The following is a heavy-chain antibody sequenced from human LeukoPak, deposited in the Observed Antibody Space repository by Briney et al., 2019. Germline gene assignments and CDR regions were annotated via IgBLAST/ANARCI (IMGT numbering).Heavy chain of an antibody. CDR3: ARASVATMTYWYFDL. D-gene: IGHD5-12*01. CDR1: GFTFSSYS. J-gene: IGHJ2*01. V-gene: IGHV3-21*01. Sequence: GGSLRLSCAASGFTFSSYSRNCVRQAPGKGLEWGSSISSSSSYIYCADSVKGRFTISRDNAKNSLYLQMNSLRAEDTAVYYCARASVATMTYWYFDLWGRGTLVTVSS. CDR2: ISSSSSYI.